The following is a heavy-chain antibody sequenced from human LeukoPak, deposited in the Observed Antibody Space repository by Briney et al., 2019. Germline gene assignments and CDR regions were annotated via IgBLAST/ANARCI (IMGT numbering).Heavy chain of an antibody. CDR2: INPNSGGT. J-gene: IGHJ3*02. Sequence: AASVKVSCKASGYTSTGYYMHWVRQAPGQGLEWMGWINPNSGGTNYAQKFQGRVTMTRDTSISTAYMELSRLRSDDTAVYYCARDYGDSSGSPWNAFDIWGQGTMVTVSS. CDR1: GYTSTGYY. D-gene: IGHD3-22*01. V-gene: IGHV1-2*02. CDR3: ARDYGDSSGSPWNAFDI.